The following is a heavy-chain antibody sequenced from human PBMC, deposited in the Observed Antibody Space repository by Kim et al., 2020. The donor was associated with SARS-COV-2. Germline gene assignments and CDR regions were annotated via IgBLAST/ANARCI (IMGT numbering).Heavy chain of an antibody. Sequence: ASVKVSCKASGYTFTSYGISWVRQAPGQGLEWMGWISAYNGNTNYAQKLQGRVTMTTDTSTSTAYMELRSLRSDDTAVYYCASLYYYDSSGYYRGAFDIWGQGTMVSVSS. CDR3: ASLYYYDSSGYYRGAFDI. V-gene: IGHV1-18*01. CDR2: ISAYNGNT. CDR1: GYTFTSYG. J-gene: IGHJ3*02. D-gene: IGHD3-22*01.